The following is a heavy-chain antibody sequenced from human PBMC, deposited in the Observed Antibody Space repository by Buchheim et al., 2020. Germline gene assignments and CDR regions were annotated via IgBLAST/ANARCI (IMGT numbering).Heavy chain of an antibody. CDR3: ARGSYQTGWRGFSYYSMDV. CDR1: GASINSGGYY. Sequence: HLQGSGPGLVRPSETLSLTCTVSGASINSGGYYWDWVRQPPGKGLEWVGNIYSGGSTYFNPSLKSRVTTSFDASNTQISLMLTSVTAADTGTYYCARGSYQTGWRGFSYYSMDVWGQGT. J-gene: IGHJ6*02. V-gene: IGHV4-39*07. CDR2: IYSGGST. D-gene: IGHD6-19*01.